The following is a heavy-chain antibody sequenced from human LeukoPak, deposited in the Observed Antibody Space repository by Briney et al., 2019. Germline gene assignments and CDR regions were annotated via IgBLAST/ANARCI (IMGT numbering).Heavy chain of an antibody. CDR1: GFTFSSYW. V-gene: IGHV3-23*01. D-gene: IGHD2/OR15-2a*01. J-gene: IGHJ4*02. CDR2: ISGSGGST. Sequence: PGGSLRLSCTASGFTFSSYWMHWVRQAPGKGLEWVSAISGSGGSTYYADSVKGRFTISRDNSKNTLYLQMNSLRAEDTAVYYCANGRTLGYWGQGTLVTVSS. CDR3: ANGRTLGY.